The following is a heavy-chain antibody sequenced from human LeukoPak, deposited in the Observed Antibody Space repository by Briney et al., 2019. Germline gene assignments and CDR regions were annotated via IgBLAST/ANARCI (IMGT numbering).Heavy chain of an antibody. V-gene: IGHV3-48*03. D-gene: IGHD6-6*01. CDR1: GFTFSNYE. Sequence: GGSLRLSCAASGFTFSNYEMNWVRQAPGKGLEWVSYISRSGSTIYYADSVKGRFTISRDNAKNSIYLQMNSLRAVDTAVYYCARETSRWYSSSSEFDYWGQGTLVTVSS. CDR2: ISRSGSTI. CDR3: ARETSRWYSSSSEFDY. J-gene: IGHJ4*02.